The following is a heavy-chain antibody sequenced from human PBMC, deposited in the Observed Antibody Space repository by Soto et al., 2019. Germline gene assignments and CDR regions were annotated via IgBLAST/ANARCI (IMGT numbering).Heavy chain of an antibody. CDR2: IGRGGDT. CDR1: GITFSNSD. D-gene: IGHD2-21*02. Sequence: EVQLVESGGDLVQPGGSLRLSCAASGITFSNSDLHWVRQSTGKGLEWVSAIGRGGDTYYPDSVKGRFTISRDNAKDSLYLKMNSLGAGDTAVYYCARELGDHISRGWYFDLWGRGTLVTVSS. CDR3: ARELGDHISRGWYFDL. V-gene: IGHV3-13*01. J-gene: IGHJ2*01.